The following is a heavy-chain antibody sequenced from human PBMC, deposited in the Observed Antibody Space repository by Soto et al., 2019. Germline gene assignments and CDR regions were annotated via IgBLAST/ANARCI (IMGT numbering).Heavy chain of an antibody. CDR2: IIPILGIA. J-gene: IGHJ6*02. V-gene: IGHV1-69*02. D-gene: IGHD3-3*01. CDR3: ATATRYDFWSGRHSRVGMDV. CDR1: GGTFSSYT. Sequence: SVKVSCKASGGTFSSYTISWVRQAPGQGLEWMGRIIPILGIANYAQKFQGRVTMTEDTSTDTAYMELSSLRSEDTAVYYCATATRYDFWSGRHSRVGMDVWGQGTTVTVSS.